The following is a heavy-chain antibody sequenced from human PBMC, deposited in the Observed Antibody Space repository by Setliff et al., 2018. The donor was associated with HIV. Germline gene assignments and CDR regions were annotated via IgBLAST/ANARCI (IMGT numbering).Heavy chain of an antibody. CDR2: IYTGTGT. D-gene: IGHD1-20*01. CDR3: ARDPGITAKPFSFDC. CDR1: GLTVSSNY. Sequence: GGSLRLSCAASGLTVSSNYMSWVRQAPGKGLEWVSVIYTGTGTYYADSVKGRFTISRDNSKNTLYLQMNSLRAEDTAVYYCARDPGITAKPFSFDCWGQGTLVTVSS. J-gene: IGHJ4*02. V-gene: IGHV3-66*01.